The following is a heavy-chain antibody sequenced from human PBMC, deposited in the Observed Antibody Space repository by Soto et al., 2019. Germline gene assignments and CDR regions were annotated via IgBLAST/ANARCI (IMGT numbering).Heavy chain of an antibody. Sequence: SDTLSLTCTVSGCSISSYYWSWIRQPPGKGLEWIGYIYYSGSTNYNPSLKSRVTISVDTSKNQFSLKLSSVTAADTAVYYCAREGRMGTFDYWGQGALVTVS. CDR1: GCSISSYY. V-gene: IGHV4-59*01. D-gene: IGHD1-1*01. CDR3: AREGRMGTFDY. J-gene: IGHJ4*02. CDR2: IYYSGST.